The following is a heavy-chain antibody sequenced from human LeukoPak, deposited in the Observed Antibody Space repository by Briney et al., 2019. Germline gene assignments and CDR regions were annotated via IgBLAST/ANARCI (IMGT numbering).Heavy chain of an antibody. CDR3: ARGLEYCSGGSCYWYFDL. D-gene: IGHD2-15*01. CDR2: INSDGSST. J-gene: IGHJ2*01. V-gene: IGHV3-74*03. CDR1: GFTFGSHW. Sequence: PGGSLRLSCAASGFTFGSHWMHWVRQAPGKGLVWVSHINSDGSSTTYADSVKGRSTISRDNAKNTLYLQMNSLRAEDTAVYYCARGLEYCSGGSCYWYFDLWGRGTLVTVSS.